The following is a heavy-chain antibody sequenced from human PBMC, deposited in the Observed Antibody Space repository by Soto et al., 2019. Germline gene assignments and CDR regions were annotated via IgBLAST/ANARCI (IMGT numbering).Heavy chain of an antibody. CDR2: ISSSGSTI. D-gene: IGHD2-2*01. CDR3: ARTPRVVVVPAAIFWFDP. Sequence: GGSLRLSCAASGFTFSDYYMSWIRQAPGKGLEWVSYISSSGSTIYYADSVKGRFTISRDNAKNSLYLQMNSLRAEDTAVYYCARTPRVVVVPAAIFWFDPWGQGTLVTVSS. V-gene: IGHV3-11*01. CDR1: GFTFSDYY. J-gene: IGHJ5*02.